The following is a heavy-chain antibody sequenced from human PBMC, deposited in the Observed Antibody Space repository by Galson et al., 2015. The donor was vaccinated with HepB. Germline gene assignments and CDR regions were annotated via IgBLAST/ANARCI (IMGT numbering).Heavy chain of an antibody. V-gene: IGHV1-24*01. Sequence: SVKVSCKVSGYTLTELSMHWVRQAPGKGLEWMGGFDPEDGETIYAQKFQGRVTMTEDTSTDTAYMELSSLRSEDTAVHYCATGPDYVWGSYPRYYFDYWGQGTLVTVSS. D-gene: IGHD3-16*02. CDR2: FDPEDGET. CDR1: GYTLTELS. CDR3: ATGPDYVWGSYPRYYFDY. J-gene: IGHJ4*02.